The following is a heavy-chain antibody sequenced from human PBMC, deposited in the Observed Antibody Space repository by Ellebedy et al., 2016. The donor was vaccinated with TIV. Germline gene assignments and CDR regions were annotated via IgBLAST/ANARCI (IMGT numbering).Heavy chain of an antibody. Sequence: AASVKVSCKASGYTFTSYGISWVRQAPGQGLEWMGWISAYNGNTNYAQKLQGRVTMTTDTSTSTAYMELRSLRSDDTAVYNCARATYYDFWSGYLVTSAEYFQHWGQGTLVTASS. D-gene: IGHD3-3*01. CDR2: ISAYNGNT. V-gene: IGHV1-18*01. J-gene: IGHJ1*01. CDR1: GYTFTSYG. CDR3: ARATYYDFWSGYLVTSAEYFQH.